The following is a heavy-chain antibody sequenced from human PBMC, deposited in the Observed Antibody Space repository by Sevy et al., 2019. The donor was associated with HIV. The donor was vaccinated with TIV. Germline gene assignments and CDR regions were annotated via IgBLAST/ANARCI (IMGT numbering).Heavy chain of an antibody. CDR3: AREGDTVLVPTAVDAFDF. CDR1: GFTFGNYW. J-gene: IGHJ3*01. D-gene: IGHD2-2*01. V-gene: IGHV3-74*01. Sequence: GGSLRLSCAASGFTFGNYWMHWVRQAPGKGLVWVSRIKTDGSSRDSADSVKGRFFISRDNAKNLVYLQMDSLRAEDTAVYYCAREGDTVLVPTAVDAFDFWGQGTMVTVSS. CDR2: IKTDGSSR.